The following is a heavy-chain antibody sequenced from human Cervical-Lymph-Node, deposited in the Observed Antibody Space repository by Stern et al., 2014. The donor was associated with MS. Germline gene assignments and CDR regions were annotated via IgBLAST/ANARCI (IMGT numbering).Heavy chain of an antibody. CDR2: ISYDGSKA. CDR1: GFNFSSYA. J-gene: IGHJ6*02. Sequence: VQLVESGGGVVQPGRALRLSCAVTGFNFSSYAMQWVRQAPGKGLEGLAVISYDGSKACYTESVKGRFTVSRDNSKNTLFLQVSSLRPEDTAEYYCARDLVWFGELDWGAMDVWGHGTTVTVSS. D-gene: IGHD3-10*01. CDR3: ARDLVWFGELDWGAMDV. V-gene: IGHV3-30-3*01.